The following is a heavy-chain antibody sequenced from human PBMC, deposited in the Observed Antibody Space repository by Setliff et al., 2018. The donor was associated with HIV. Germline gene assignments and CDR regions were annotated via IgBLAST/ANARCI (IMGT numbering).Heavy chain of an antibody. Sequence: PGGSLRLSCAVSGFNFKSAWMTWVRQAPGKGLEWVGRIRSKGYGSATAYAASVKGRFTISRDDSKNTAYLQMDSLKTEGTAVYYCTRHSTDPWSLLDYWGQGTLVTVSS. CDR2: IRSKGYGSAT. V-gene: IGHV3-73*01. D-gene: IGHD1-1*01. CDR3: TRHSTDPWSLLDY. CDR1: GFNFKSAW. J-gene: IGHJ4*02.